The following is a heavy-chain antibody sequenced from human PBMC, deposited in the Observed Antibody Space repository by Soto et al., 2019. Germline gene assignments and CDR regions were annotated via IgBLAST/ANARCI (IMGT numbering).Heavy chain of an antibody. Sequence: ASGTPSFTCSACGGYMSNQHWSWIRQPPGQGLEWIAYISYSGNTDYNPSLKSRVTISIDTSKNQFSLSLSSVTAADTAVYYCARGKTSFDPWGQGPLVTVSS. V-gene: IGHV4-59*11. J-gene: IGHJ5*02. CDR1: GGYMSNQH. CDR3: ARGKTSFDP. D-gene: IGHD4-17*01. CDR2: ISYSGNT.